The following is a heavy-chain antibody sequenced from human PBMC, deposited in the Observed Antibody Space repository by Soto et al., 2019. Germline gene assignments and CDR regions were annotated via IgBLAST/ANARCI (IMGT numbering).Heavy chain of an antibody. J-gene: IGHJ4*02. CDR2: ISAYNGNT. CDR3: ARGGQWDFLSDY. Sequence: QVQLVQSGAEVKKPGASVKVSCKASGYSFTRYYINWVRQAPGQGLEWMGWISAYNGNTHYEEKLQGRVNLTTDTSTSTAYMQLRSLRSDATAVYICARGGQWDFLSDYWGQGTLVTVSS. D-gene: IGHD1-26*01. V-gene: IGHV1-18*01. CDR1: GYSFTRYY.